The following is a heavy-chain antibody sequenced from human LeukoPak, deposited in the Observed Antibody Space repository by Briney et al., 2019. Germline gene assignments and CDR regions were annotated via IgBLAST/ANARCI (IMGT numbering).Heavy chain of an antibody. J-gene: IGHJ4*02. V-gene: IGHV5-51*01. CDR1: GYSFTSYW. Sequence: GESLKISCKGSGYSFTSYWIGWVRQMPGKGLEGMGIIYPGDSDTRYSPSFQGQVTISADKSISTAYLQWSSLKASDTAMYYCARIESVIMITFGGVIVTSFDYWGQGTLVTVSS. CDR2: IYPGDSDT. CDR3: ARIESVIMITFGGVIVTSFDY. D-gene: IGHD3-16*02.